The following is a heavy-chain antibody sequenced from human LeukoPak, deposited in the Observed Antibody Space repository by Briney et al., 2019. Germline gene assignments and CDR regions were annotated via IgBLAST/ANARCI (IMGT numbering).Heavy chain of an antibody. CDR3: VEAARMVRGVIVSEYFQH. V-gene: IGHV3-23*01. J-gene: IGHJ1*01. D-gene: IGHD3-10*01. CDR1: GFTFSSYA. CDR2: ISGSGGST. Sequence: GGSLRLSCAASGFTFSSYAMSWVRQAPGKGLEWVSAISGSGGSTYYADSVKGRFTISRDNSKNTLYLQMNSLGAEDTAVYYCVEAARMVRGVIVSEYFQHWGQGTLVTVSS.